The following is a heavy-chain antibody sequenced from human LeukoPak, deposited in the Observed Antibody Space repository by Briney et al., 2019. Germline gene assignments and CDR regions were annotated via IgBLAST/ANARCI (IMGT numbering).Heavy chain of an antibody. V-gene: IGHV3-30*04. CDR3: ARDFADGPLD. J-gene: IGHJ4*02. Sequence: GRSLRLSCAASGFTFSSYAMHWVRQAPGKGLEGVAVISYDGSNKYYADSVKGRFTISRDNSKNTLYLQMNSLRAEDTAVYYCARDFADGPLDWGQGTLVTVSS. CDR1: GFTFSSYA. CDR2: ISYDGSNK.